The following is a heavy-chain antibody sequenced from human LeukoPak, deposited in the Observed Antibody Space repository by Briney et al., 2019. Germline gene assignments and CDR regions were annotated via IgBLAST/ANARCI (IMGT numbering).Heavy chain of an antibody. Sequence: GGSLRLSCAASGFTFDDYGMSWVRQAPGKGLERVSGINWNGGSTGYADSVKGRFTISRDNAKNSLYLQMNSLRAEDTALYYCARARLRLSGYYYYMDVWGKGTTVTVSS. J-gene: IGHJ6*03. V-gene: IGHV3-20*04. CDR2: INWNGGST. CDR1: GFTFDDYG. CDR3: ARARLRLSGYYYYMDV. D-gene: IGHD5-12*01.